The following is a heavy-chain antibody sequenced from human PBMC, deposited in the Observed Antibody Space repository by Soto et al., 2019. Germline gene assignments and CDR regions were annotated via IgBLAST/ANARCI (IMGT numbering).Heavy chain of an antibody. J-gene: IGHJ6*02. CDR1: GFTFSNHA. V-gene: IGHV3-23*01. Sequence: HPGGSLRLSCAASGFTFSNHATSWDRQAPGKGLEWVSSISGSGSSTYYADSVRGRFTISRDNSRNTLYLQMNSLRAEDTAAYYCANKRGLNGMDVWGQGTTVTVSS. CDR2: ISGSGSST. D-gene: IGHD3-16*01. CDR3: ANKRGLNGMDV.